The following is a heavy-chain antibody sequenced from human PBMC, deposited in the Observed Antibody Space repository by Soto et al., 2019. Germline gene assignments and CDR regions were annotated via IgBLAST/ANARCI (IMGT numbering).Heavy chain of an antibody. Sequence: PGGSLRVSCTASRFTFSNYEMNWVRQAPGKGLEWVSYISSSSSGIYYTDSVKGRFTISRDNAKNSLYLQMNSLRAEDTAVYYCARRRYFDLWGRGTLVTVSS. CDR2: ISSSSSGI. J-gene: IGHJ2*01. CDR3: ARRRYFDL. V-gene: IGHV3-48*03. CDR1: RFTFSNYE.